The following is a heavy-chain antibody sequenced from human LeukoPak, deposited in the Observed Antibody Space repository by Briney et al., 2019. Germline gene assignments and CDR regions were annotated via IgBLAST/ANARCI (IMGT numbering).Heavy chain of an antibody. V-gene: IGHV1-69*05. CDR1: GGTFTSYT. D-gene: IGHD2-21*02. CDR3: ARFRVTEAFDI. J-gene: IGHJ3*02. CDR2: SIPIFGTA. Sequence: ASVKVSCKASGGTFTSYTISWVRQAPGQGLEWMGRSIPIFGTANYAQKFQGRVTLTTDESTSTAYMELSSLRSEDTAVYYCARFRVTEAFDIWGQGTMVTVSS.